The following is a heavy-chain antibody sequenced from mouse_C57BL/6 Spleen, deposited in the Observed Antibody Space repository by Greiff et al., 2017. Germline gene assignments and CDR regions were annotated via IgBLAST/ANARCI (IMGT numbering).Heavy chain of an antibody. V-gene: IGHV7-3*01. J-gene: IGHJ4*01. CDR2: IRNKANGYTT. CDR1: GFTFTDYY. Sequence: EVKLVESGGGLVQPGGSLSLSCAASGFTFTDYYMSWVRQPPGKALEWLGFIRNKANGYTTEYSASVKGRFTISRDKSPSILYLQMNALISEDSATYYCASYEGNYGMRHWGQGTSLTVSS. CDR3: ASYEGNYGMRH. D-gene: IGHD1-1*01.